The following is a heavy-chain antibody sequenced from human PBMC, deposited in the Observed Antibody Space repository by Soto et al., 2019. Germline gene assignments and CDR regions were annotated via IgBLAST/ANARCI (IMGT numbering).Heavy chain of an antibody. CDR2: IYWDDDR. J-gene: IGHJ4*02. D-gene: IGHD3-16*01. Sequence: SGPTLVNPTQTLTLTCTFSGFSLSTGGLGVGWIRQPPGKALEWLALIYWDDDRRYSPSLRDRLTITKDTSKSQVVLTMTNVDNADTGTYYCEHRRGGYGVVTPFNYWGQGTPVTVSS. CDR1: GFSLSTGGLG. V-gene: IGHV2-5*02. CDR3: EHRRGGYGVVTPFNY.